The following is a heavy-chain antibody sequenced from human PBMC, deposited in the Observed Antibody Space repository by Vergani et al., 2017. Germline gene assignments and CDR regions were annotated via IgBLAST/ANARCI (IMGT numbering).Heavy chain of an antibody. V-gene: IGHV3-30*02. J-gene: IGHJ4*02. D-gene: IGHD2-15*01. Sequence: QVQLVESGGGVVQPGGSLRLSCAASGFTFNSYGMHWVRQAPGKGLEWVASIRSDESRRYYGDSMEGPFTISRDNSKNTLYLQMTGLRAEDTAVYHCAKEGHGSGHCGSYDYWGQGTRVTVSS. CDR1: GFTFNSYG. CDR3: AKEGHGSGHCGSYDY. CDR2: IRSDESRR.